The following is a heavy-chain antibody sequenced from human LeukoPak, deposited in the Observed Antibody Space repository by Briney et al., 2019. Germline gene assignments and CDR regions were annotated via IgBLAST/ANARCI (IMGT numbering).Heavy chain of an antibody. CDR2: INPNSGGT. CDR3: ARVPSTVTTTGYFDY. V-gene: IGHV1-2*02. CDR1: GYTFTGYY. Sequence: ASVKVSCKASGYTFTGYYMHWVRQAPGQGLEWMGWINPNSGGTNYAQKFQGRVTMTRDTSISTAYMEPSRLRSDDTAVYYCARVPSTVTTTGYFDYWGQGTLVTVS. D-gene: IGHD4-17*01. J-gene: IGHJ4*02.